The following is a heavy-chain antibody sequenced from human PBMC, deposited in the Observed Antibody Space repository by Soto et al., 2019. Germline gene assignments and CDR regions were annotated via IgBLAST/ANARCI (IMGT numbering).Heavy chain of an antibody. V-gene: IGHV1-18*01. D-gene: IGHD3-22*01. J-gene: IGHJ6*02. Sequence: ASVKVSCKASGYTFTSYGISWVRQAPGPGLEWMGVVSAYKGNTSHAQKSQGRGTMTTDTSTSTAYMELRSLRSDDTDVYYCARDSPISDYYDIRPPFYYYYYGMDVWGQGTTVTVSS. CDR2: VSAYKGNT. CDR3: ARDSPISDYYDIRPPFYYYYYGMDV. CDR1: GYTFTSYG.